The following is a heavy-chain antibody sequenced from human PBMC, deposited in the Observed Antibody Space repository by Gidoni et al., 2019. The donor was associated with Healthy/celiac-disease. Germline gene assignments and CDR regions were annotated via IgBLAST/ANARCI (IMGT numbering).Heavy chain of an antibody. Sequence: QVQLQQWGAGLLKPSETLSLTCAVYGGSFSGYSWSWIRPPPGKGLEWIGAINHRGGTHYNPALKSRVTISVDTSKNQFSLKLSSVTAAETAVYYCARGRRYSYGYGGGYGMDVWGQGTTVTVSS. CDR3: ARGRRYSYGYGGGYGMDV. D-gene: IGHD5-18*01. V-gene: IGHV4-34*01. CDR2: INHRGGT. J-gene: IGHJ6*02. CDR1: GGSFSGYS.